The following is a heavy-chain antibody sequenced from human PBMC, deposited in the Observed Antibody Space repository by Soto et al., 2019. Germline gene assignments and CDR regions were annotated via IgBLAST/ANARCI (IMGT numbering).Heavy chain of an antibody. D-gene: IGHD2-2*03. J-gene: IGHJ4*02. CDR2: ISGTSETI. Sequence: DVQLVESGGGLVKPGGSLRLSCAASGLNFNTYTMTWVRQAPGKGLEWVSYISGTSETIFYADSVKGRFTISRDNAKNSLYLQLNSLRDEETAVYYCATGYCRSDNCHFTHWGQGTLVTVSS. CDR3: ATGYCRSDNCHFTH. CDR1: GLNFNTYT. V-gene: IGHV3-48*02.